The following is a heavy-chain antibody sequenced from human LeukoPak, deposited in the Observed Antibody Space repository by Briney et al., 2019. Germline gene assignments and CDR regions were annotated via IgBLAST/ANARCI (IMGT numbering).Heavy chain of an antibody. CDR1: GYTFTSYG. V-gene: IGHV1-18*01. Sequence: GASVKVSCKASGYTFTSYGISWVRQAPGQGLEWMGWISAYNGNTNYAQKLQGRVTMTTDTSTITAYMELRSLRSDDTAVYYCARALVGDYYDTIDYWGQGTLVTVSS. CDR3: ARALVGDYYDTIDY. CDR2: ISAYNGNT. D-gene: IGHD3-22*01. J-gene: IGHJ4*02.